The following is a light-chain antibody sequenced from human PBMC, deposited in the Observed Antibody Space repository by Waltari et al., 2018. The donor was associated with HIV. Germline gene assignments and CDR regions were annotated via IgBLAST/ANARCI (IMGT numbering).Light chain of an antibody. J-gene: IGLJ2*01. CDR1: DIMTNS. CDR2: EYH. V-gene: IGLV3-21*01. Sequence: SYALTQIPSVSVVPGETAEITCGADDIMTNSVHWYRPKAGQAPVLVIYEYHRRPSGIPDRISGSKSGTKATLSITSVEAGDEADYFCQVWDATSHVRIFGGGTKLAVL. CDR3: QVWDATSHVRI.